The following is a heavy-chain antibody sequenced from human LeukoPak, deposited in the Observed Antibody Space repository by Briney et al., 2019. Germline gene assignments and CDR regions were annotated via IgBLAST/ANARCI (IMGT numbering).Heavy chain of an antibody. CDR2: SNPNSGGT. CDR1: GYTFTDYY. J-gene: IGHJ4*02. D-gene: IGHD3-10*01. Sequence: ASVKVSCKASGYTFTDYYMHWVRQAPGQGLEWMGWSNPNSGGTQYAQKFQGRVTVTRDTSITTAYMELSSLTFDDTAVYYCARVKGGFGELSSFDYWGQGTLVTVSS. V-gene: IGHV1-2*02. CDR3: ARVKGGFGELSSFDY.